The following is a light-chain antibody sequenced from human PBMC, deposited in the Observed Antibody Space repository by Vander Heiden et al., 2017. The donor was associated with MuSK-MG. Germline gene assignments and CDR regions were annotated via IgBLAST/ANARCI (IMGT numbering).Light chain of an antibody. CDR1: HSVSNY. V-gene: IGKV3-11*01. J-gene: IGKJ3*01. Sequence: EVILTQSPATLSLSPGQRATLSCRASHSVSNYLAWYQQKPGQSPRLLIFDASNRATGIPARFTGSGSGTDFTLTISSLEPEDFATYYCQQRYSRPLTFGPGTRVDF. CDR2: DAS. CDR3: QQRYSRPLT.